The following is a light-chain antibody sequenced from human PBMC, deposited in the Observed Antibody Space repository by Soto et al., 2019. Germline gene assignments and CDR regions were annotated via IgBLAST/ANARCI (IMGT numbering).Light chain of an antibody. CDR2: DAS. J-gene: IGKJ1*01. V-gene: IGKV3-20*01. Sequence: EIVLTQSPGTLSLSPGERVTLSCRASQTVSTSYLAWYQQKRGQAPRHLIFDASTRATGIPDRFSGSGSGTDFTLTISRLEPEDFAVYYCQLYGVSPKTVGQGTNVEVK. CDR3: QLYGVSPKT. CDR1: QTVSTSY.